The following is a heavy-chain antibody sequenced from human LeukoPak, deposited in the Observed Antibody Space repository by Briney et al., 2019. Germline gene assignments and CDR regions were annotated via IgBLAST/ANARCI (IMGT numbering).Heavy chain of an antibody. CDR1: GGSISSSSYY. V-gene: IGHV4-39*01. CDR3: ARSSYNWNDGYYYYMDV. D-gene: IGHD1-1*01. Sequence: PSETLSLTCTVSGGSISSSSYYWGWIRQPPGKGLEWIGSIYYSGSTYYNPSLKSRVTISVDTSKNQFSLKLSSVTAADTAVFYCARSSYNWNDGYYYYMDVWGKGTTVTISS. CDR2: IYYSGST. J-gene: IGHJ6*03.